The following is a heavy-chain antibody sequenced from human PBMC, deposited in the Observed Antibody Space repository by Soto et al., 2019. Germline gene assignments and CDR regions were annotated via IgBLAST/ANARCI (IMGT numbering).Heavy chain of an antibody. CDR3: ARDQGGGYDFWSGYTDDYYYYYGMDV. CDR1: GVPFSSYS. J-gene: IGHJ6*02. D-gene: IGHD3-3*01. Sequence: SPSLSCAASGVPFSSYSMNWVRPAPGKGPEWVSSISSSSIYIYYADSVKGRFTISRDNAKNSLYLQMNSLRAEDTAVYYCARDQGGGYDFWSGYTDDYYYYYGMDVWGQGTTVNVS. V-gene: IGHV3-21*01. CDR2: ISSSSIYI.